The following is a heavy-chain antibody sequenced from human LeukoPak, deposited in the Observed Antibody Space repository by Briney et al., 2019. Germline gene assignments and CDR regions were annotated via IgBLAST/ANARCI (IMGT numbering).Heavy chain of an antibody. CDR2: IYSSGST. D-gene: IGHD3-10*01. J-gene: IGHJ4*02. V-gene: IGHV4-61*02. Sequence: SQTLSLTCTVSGGSISSGSYYWNWIRQPAGKGLEWIGRIYSSGSTNYNPSLKSRVTISVDTSKNQFSLKLSSVTAADTAVYYCARASGAFWGQGTLVTVSS. CDR1: GGSISSGSYY. CDR3: ARASGAF.